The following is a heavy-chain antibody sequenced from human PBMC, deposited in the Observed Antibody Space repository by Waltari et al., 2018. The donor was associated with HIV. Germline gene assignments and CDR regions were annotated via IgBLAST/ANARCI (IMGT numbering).Heavy chain of an antibody. CDR3: ARDLDGDYGSGSYYKGSNWFDP. CDR1: GGSISSGSYY. J-gene: IGHJ5*02. Sequence: QVQLQESGPGLVKPVSGGSISSGSYYWSWNRQPAGQGLEWIGRIYTSGSTNYNPSLKSRVTISVDTSKNQFSLKLSSVTAADTAVYYCARDLDGDYGSGSYYKGSNWFDPWGQGTLVTVSS. D-gene: IGHD3-10*01. V-gene: IGHV4-61*02. CDR2: IYTSGST.